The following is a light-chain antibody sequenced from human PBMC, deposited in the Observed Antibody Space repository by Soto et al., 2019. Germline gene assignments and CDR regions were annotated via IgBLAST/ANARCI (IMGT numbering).Light chain of an antibody. V-gene: IGKV1-16*02. CDR2: AVS. CDR3: PQYYNYPLT. Sequence: DIRMTQSPSSLSASVGDRVTITCRASQGINNDLAWFQQKPGKAPKSLIYAVSRLQSGVPSKFSGSGSGTDFTLTISRLQFDDFATYYCPQYYNYPLTYGGGTRVEIK. J-gene: IGKJ4*01. CDR1: QGINND.